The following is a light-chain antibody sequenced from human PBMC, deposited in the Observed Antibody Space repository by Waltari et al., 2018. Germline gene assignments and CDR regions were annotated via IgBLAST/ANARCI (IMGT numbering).Light chain of an antibody. J-gene: IGLJ2*01. Sequence: SYELTQPTSESVSPGQTANITCSGAALPRAYVYWYQQKSGQAPLLVIVKDTERPSGIPGRFSGSTSGTTVTLTLSGVHAEYGAEYCCQSADDSGTYVVFGGGTRLTIL. CDR3: QSADDSGTYVV. CDR1: ALPRAY. V-gene: IGLV3-25*03. CDR2: KDT.